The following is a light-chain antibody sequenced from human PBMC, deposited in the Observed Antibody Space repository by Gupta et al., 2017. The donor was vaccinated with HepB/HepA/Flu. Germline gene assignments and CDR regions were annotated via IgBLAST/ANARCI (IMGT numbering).Light chain of an antibody. CDR3: QSEDRSGTLV. V-gene: IGLV3-25*03. CDR1: ALPKQY. CDR2: KDS. J-gene: IGLJ7*02. Sequence: SYELTQPPSVSVSPGQTARITCSGDALPKQYAYWYQQKPGQAPGLVIYKDSERPSGIPERFSGSSSGKTANLTISGVQAEDEADYYCQSEDRSGTLVFGGGTKMTAL.